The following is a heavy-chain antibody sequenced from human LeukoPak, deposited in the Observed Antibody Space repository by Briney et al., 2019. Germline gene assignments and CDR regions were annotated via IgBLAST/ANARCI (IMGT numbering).Heavy chain of an antibody. V-gene: IGHV3-21*01. Sequence: PGGSLRLSCAASGFTFRNSAMSWVRQAPGKGLEWVSSISSSSYIYYADSVKGRFTISRDNAKNSLYLQMNSLRAEDTAVYYCARESVWFGELSGYFDYWGQGTLVTVSS. CDR1: GFTFRNSA. J-gene: IGHJ4*02. CDR2: ISSSSYI. CDR3: ARESVWFGELSGYFDY. D-gene: IGHD3-10*01.